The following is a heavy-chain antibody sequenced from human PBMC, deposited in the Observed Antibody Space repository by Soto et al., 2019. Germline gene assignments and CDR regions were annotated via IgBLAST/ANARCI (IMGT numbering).Heavy chain of an antibody. V-gene: IGHV1-18*03. CDR3: ARTWYSSGWGWFDP. D-gene: IGHD6-19*01. CDR1: GYTFTSYA. J-gene: IGHJ5*02. Sequence: ASVKVSCKASGYTFTSYAISWVRQAPGQGLEWMGWISTYNGNTNYAQKLQGRVTMTTDTSTRTAYMELRSLRSDDMAVYYCARTWYSSGWGWFDPWGQGTLVTVSS. CDR2: ISTYNGNT.